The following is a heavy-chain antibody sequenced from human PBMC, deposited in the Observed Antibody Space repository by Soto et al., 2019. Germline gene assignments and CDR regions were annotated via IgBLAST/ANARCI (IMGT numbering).Heavy chain of an antibody. CDR2: ISGSGGST. V-gene: IGHV3-23*01. D-gene: IGHD2-2*01. Sequence: PGGSLRLSCAASGFTFSSYAMSWVRQAPGKGLEWVSAISGSGGSTYYADSVKGRFTISRDNSKNTLYLQMNSLRAEDTAVYYCAKGHLFRFVPAAHFDYWGQGTLVTVSS. J-gene: IGHJ4*02. CDR3: AKGHLFRFVPAAHFDY. CDR1: GFTFSSYA.